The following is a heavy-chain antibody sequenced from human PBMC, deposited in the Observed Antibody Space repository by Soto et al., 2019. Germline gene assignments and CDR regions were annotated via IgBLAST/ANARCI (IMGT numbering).Heavy chain of an antibody. D-gene: IGHD4-17*01. CDR1: GYTFTSYY. CDR3: ARSARTYGDYSAGYYYYGMDV. Sequence: ASVKVSCKASGYTFTSYYMHWVRQAPGQGLEWMGIINPSGGSTSYAQKFQGRVTMTRDTSTSTVYMELSSLRSEDTAVYYCARSARTYGDYSAGYYYYGMDVWGQGTTVTVSS. J-gene: IGHJ6*02. V-gene: IGHV1-46*01. CDR2: INPSGGST.